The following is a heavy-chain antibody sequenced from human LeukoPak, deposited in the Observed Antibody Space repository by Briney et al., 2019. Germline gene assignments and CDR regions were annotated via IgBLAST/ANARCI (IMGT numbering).Heavy chain of an antibody. CDR1: AFTFSSYT. Sequence: GGSLRLSCAASAFTFSSYTMNWVRQAPGKGLEWVSAISGSGGSTYYADSVKGRFTISRDNSKNTLYLQMNSLRAEDTAVYYCAKELYDSSGYYYLLPAFDIWGQGTMVTVSS. D-gene: IGHD3-22*01. V-gene: IGHV3-23*01. CDR3: AKELYDSSGYYYLLPAFDI. CDR2: ISGSGGST. J-gene: IGHJ3*02.